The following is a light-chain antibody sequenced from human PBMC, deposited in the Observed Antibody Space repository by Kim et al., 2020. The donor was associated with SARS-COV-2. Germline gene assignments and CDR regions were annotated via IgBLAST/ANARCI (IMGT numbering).Light chain of an antibody. V-gene: IGKV3-15*01. J-gene: IGKJ1*01. CDR1: QRVGSY. Sequence: VSPGETATLSCRASQRVGSYVAWYQQKPGQAPRLLVYDASTRATGIPARFSGSGSGTDFTLTISSLQSEDLAVYHCQQYDDWPPWTFGQGTKLEI. CDR3: QQYDDWPPWT. CDR2: DAS.